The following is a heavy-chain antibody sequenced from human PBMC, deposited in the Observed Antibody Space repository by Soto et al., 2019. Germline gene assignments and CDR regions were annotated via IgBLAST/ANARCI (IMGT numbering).Heavy chain of an antibody. J-gene: IGHJ6*02. D-gene: IGHD3-16*01. CDR1: GYTFTRYG. V-gene: IGHV1-18*01. Sequence: ASVKVSCKASGYTFTRYGIGWARQAPGQGLEWMGWINTYNGNTNYAQNVQGRVTLTTDTSTSTANMKLRSLRTNDTAIYYCAMVDVYVTPSPQDVWGQGTTVTVSS. CDR3: AMVDVYVTPSPQDV. CDR2: INTYNGNT.